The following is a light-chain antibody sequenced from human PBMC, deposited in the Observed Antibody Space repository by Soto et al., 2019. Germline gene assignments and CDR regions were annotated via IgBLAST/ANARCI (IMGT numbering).Light chain of an antibody. Sequence: EVVMTQSPATLSVSPGDRATLSCRASQSVNSHLAWYQQKPGQAPRLLIYATSTRASGVTARFSGSGSGTELPLNTSGLQSEASAISYCPPYDDWRLLTFGGGTPVEI. CDR3: PPYDDWRLLT. CDR1: QSVNSH. J-gene: IGKJ4*01. CDR2: ATS. V-gene: IGKV3-15*01.